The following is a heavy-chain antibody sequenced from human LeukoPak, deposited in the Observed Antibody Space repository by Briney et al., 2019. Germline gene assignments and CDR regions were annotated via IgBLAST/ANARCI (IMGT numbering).Heavy chain of an antibody. V-gene: IGHV3-33*01. J-gene: IGHJ4*02. CDR3: ARVSGSYTFDY. Sequence: PGRSLRLSCAASGFIFSSYGMHWVRQAPGKGLEWVAVIWYDGSNKYYADSVKGRFTISRDNSKNTLYLQMNSLRAEDTAVYYCARVSGSYTFDYWGQGTLVTVSS. CDR1: GFIFSSYG. CDR2: IWYDGSNK. D-gene: IGHD1-26*01.